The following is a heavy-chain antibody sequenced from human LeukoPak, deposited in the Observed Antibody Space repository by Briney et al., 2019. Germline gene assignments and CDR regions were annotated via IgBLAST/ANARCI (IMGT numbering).Heavy chain of an antibody. V-gene: IGHV4-4*09. J-gene: IGHJ6*03. CDR3: ARSNIAGYYYYMDV. Sequence: PSETLSLTCTVSGGSISTYYWSWIRQPPGKGPECIGYIYTSGSTNYNPSLKSRVTMSVDTSKNQFYLMLSSVTAADTAVYFCARSNIAGYYYYMDVWGTGTPVTVSS. D-gene: IGHD2/OR15-2a*01. CDR1: GGSISTYY. CDR2: IYTSGST.